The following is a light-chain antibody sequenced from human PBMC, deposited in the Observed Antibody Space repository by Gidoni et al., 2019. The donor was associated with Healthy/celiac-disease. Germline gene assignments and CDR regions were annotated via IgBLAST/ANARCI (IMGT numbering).Light chain of an antibody. CDR3: QQRSI. CDR1: QSVSSY. V-gene: IGKV3-11*01. Sequence: ELVLTQSPATLSLSPGERATLSCRASQSVSSYLAWYQQKPGQAPRLLIYDASNRATGIPARFSGSGSGTDVTLTISSLEPEDFAVYDCQQRSIFXGXTKVEIK. CDR2: DAS. J-gene: IGKJ4*01.